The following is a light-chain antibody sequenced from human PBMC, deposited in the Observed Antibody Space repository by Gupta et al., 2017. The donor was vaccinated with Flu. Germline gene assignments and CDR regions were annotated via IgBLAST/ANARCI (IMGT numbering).Light chain of an antibody. J-gene: IGLJ2*01. CDR3: QAGDSSTGV. Sequence: SPGKTASISCSGNKLGDKFGCRHQQKPGQYPFLVIYKDNKRTAGITERFSGSNSGNTATLTISGTQARDEDDYDCQAGDSSTGVFGGGTKLTVL. CDR1: KLGDKF. V-gene: IGLV3-1*01. CDR2: KDN.